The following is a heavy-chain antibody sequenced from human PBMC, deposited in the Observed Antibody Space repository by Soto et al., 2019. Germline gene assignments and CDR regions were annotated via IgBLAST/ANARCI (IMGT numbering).Heavy chain of an antibody. CDR2: TKNKAKSFSI. D-gene: IGHD1-26*01. J-gene: IGHJ4*02. CDR3: GTFYSGSPRY. CDR1: GFTLSDHY. V-gene: IGHV3-72*01. Sequence: EVQLVESGGALVQPGGSLRLSCAASGFTLSDHYMHWVRQAPGKGLEWVGRTKNKAKSFSIEYAESEKGRFTISRDDSTDSLYLQMNSLKTEDTAVYYCGTFYSGSPRYWGQGTLVTVSS.